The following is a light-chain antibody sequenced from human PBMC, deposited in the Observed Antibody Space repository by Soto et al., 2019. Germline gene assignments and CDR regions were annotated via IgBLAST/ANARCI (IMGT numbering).Light chain of an antibody. CDR3: QVRDVWPS. CDR1: QSVSTS. CDR2: DAS. V-gene: IGKV3-11*01. Sequence: IVLTQSPATRSLSPGERAALSCRASQSVSTSLAWYQHKPGQAPRLFIYDASKRAPGIPARFSGSGSGTDFTLTISSLEPEDFAVYYCQVRDVWPSFGQGTKVEIK. J-gene: IGKJ1*01.